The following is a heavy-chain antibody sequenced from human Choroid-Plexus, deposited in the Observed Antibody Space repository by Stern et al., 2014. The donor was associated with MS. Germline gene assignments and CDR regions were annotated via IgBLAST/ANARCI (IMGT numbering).Heavy chain of an antibody. CDR1: GDTFASYP. CDR3: ANPLPYAN. D-gene: IGHD4-17*01. J-gene: IGHJ1*01. V-gene: IGHV1-46*03. Sequence: DQLVESEAEVKKPGASVKVSCKASGDTFASYPIHWLRQAPGQGPVWMGIVNPTDGRTTYAQTFQGRVTMTRYTSTRTVYMELSSLKAEDTAMYFCANPLPYANWGQGTRVTVSS. CDR2: VNPTDGRT.